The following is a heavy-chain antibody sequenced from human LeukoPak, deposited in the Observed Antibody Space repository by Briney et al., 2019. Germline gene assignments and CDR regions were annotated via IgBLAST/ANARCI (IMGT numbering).Heavy chain of an antibody. J-gene: IGHJ5*02. CDR2: MNHSGST. CDR3: ARGRYNWNGFDP. V-gene: IGHV4-34*01. CDR1: GGSFSGSY. D-gene: IGHD1-1*01. Sequence: PSETLSLTCAVYGGSFSGSYWSWIRQPPGKGLEWIGEMNHSGSTNYNPSLKSRVTTSVDTPKNQFFLKLTSVTAADTAIYYCARGRYNWNGFDPWGQGTLVTVPS.